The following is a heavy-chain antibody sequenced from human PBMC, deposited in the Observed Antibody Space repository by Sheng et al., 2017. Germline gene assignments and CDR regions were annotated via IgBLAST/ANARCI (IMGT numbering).Heavy chain of an antibody. D-gene: IGHD3-10*01. Sequence: QVQLVESGGGLVKPGGSLRLSCAASGFTFSDYYMSWIRQAPGKGLEWVSYISSSSSYTNYADSVKGRFTISRDNAKNSLYLQMNSLRAEDTAVYYCARGLYGSGSYYSPFDYWGQGTLVTVSS. V-gene: IGHV3-11*05. CDR1: GFTFSDYY. CDR3: ARGLYGSGSYYSPFDY. J-gene: IGHJ4*02. CDR2: ISSSSSYT.